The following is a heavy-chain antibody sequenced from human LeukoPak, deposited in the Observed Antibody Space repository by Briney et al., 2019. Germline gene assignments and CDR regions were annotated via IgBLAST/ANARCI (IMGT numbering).Heavy chain of an antibody. CDR3: ARDRGEIVYYGSYYFDY. V-gene: IGHV1-46*01. J-gene: IGHJ4*02. CDR1: GYTFTSYY. CDR2: INPRGGST. D-gene: IGHD3-10*01. Sequence: ASVKVSCKASGYTFTSYYMHWVRQAPGQGLEWMGIINPRGGSTTYAQKFQGRVTMTRDTSTSTVYMELSSLRSEDTAVYYCARDRGEIVYYGSYYFDYWGQGTLVTVSS.